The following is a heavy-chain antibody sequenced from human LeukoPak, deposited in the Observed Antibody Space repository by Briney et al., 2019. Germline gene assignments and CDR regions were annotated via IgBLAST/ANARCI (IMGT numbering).Heavy chain of an antibody. J-gene: IGHJ6*02. CDR1: GFTFSSYS. Sequence: GGSLRLSCAASGFTFSSYSMNWVRQAPGKGLEWVSSISSSSSYIYYADSVKGRFTISRDNAKNSLYLQMNSLRAEDTAVYYCARDRSSGWYRAYYYYGMDVWGQGTTVTVSS. CDR3: ARDRSSGWYRAYYYYGMDV. V-gene: IGHV3-21*01. D-gene: IGHD6-19*01. CDR2: ISSSSSYI.